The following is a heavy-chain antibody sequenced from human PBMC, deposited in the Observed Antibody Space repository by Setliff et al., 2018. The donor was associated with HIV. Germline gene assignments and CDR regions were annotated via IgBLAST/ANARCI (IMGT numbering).Heavy chain of an antibody. CDR3: ARRIYGDHDYRQDAFDV. J-gene: IGHJ3*01. CDR1: GFDISDNY. CDR2: TNIADNG. D-gene: IGHD3-3*02. Sequence: GCSLILSCAASGFDISDNYMTWVRQAPGKGLEWVSLTNIADNGYYAESVEGRFSISRDTSKNVVFLQMHRLRADDTAVYFCARRIYGDHDYRQDAFDVWGPWTMVTVSS. V-gene: IGHV3-53*01.